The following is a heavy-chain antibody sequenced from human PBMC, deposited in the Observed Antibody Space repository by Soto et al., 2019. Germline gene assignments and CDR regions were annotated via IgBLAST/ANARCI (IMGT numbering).Heavy chain of an antibody. CDR3: ARDDYGGNSAHY. CDR1: GGTFSSYA. D-gene: IGHD4-17*01. V-gene: IGHV1-69*13. CDR2: IIPIFGTA. Sequence: GASVKVSCKASGGTFSSYAISWVRQAPGQGLEWMGGIIPIFGTANYAQKFQGRVTITADESTSTAYMELSSLRSEDTTVYYCARDDYGGNSAHYWGQGTLVTVSS. J-gene: IGHJ4*02.